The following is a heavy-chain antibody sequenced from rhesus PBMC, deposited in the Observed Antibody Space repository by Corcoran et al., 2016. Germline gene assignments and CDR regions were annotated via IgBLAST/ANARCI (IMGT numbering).Heavy chain of an antibody. CDR2: ISYEGSKK. J-gene: IGHJ4*01. V-gene: IGHV3-54*02. CDR3: AREQYRSWSGPLDY. Sequence: EVQLVESGGGLVQPGGSLRLSCAASGFTFSSYGMHWVRPAPGKGQEWVSVISYEGSKKYYADSVKERITISRDNSKNMLYVQINNQKMEDTAVYYCAREQYRSWSGPLDYWGQGVLGTVSS. D-gene: IGHD6-13*01. CDR1: GFTFSSYG.